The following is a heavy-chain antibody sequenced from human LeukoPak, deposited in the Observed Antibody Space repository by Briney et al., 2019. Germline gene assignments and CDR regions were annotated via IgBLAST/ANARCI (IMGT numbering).Heavy chain of an antibody. CDR2: TYYSGST. J-gene: IGHJ4*02. CDR3: ARRDYYDTSGYTFDY. CDR1: GGSISSSRYY. Sequence: PSETLSLTCAVSGGSISSSRYYWGWIRQPPGKGLEWIGSTYYSGSTYYNPSLKSRVTISVDTSKKQFSLKLSSVTAADTAVYYCARRDYYDTSGYTFDYWGQGTLVTVSS. D-gene: IGHD3-22*01. V-gene: IGHV4-39*01.